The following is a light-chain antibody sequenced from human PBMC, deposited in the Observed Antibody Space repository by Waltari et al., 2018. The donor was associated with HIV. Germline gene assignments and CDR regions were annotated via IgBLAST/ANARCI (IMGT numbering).Light chain of an antibody. CDR3: QRYDRAPYT. V-gene: IGKV1-27*01. CDR1: QGIGSD. CDR2: AAS. J-gene: IGKJ2*01. Sequence: DVQMTQSPSSLSASVGDRVAITCRASQGIGSDLAWYQQKPGRVPNLLIYAASTLQSGVPARFSGSGSGTDFTLTITSLQTEDFGFYYCQRYDRAPYTFGPGTKLELK.